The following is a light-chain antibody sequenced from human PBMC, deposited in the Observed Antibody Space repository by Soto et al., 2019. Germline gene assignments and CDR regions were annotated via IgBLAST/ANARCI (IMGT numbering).Light chain of an antibody. Sequence: DILLTQSHSTLSASVGDRVTISYRASQSINKWLARYQHKPGKAPNLLIYEVSTLHSGVPSRFSGSGSGTEFTLTISSLRPDDFATYYCQHYSGDRATFGQGTKVDIK. V-gene: IGKV1-5*03. CDR3: QHYSGDRAT. CDR2: EVS. CDR1: QSINKW. J-gene: IGKJ1*01.